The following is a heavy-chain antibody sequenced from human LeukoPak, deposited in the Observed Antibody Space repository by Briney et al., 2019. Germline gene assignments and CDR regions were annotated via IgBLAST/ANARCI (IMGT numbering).Heavy chain of an antibody. CDR1: GYSISGGYY. CDR2: IYHSGST. CDR3: ARGPYSYDSSGAFDI. J-gene: IGHJ3*02. V-gene: IGHV4-38-2*02. Sequence: KASETLSLTCTVSGYSISGGYYWGWIRQPPGKGLEWIGSIYHSGSTFHNPSLKSRVTISVDTSKNQFSLKLSSVTAADTAVYFCARGPYSYDSSGAFDIWGQGTMVTVSS. D-gene: IGHD3-22*01.